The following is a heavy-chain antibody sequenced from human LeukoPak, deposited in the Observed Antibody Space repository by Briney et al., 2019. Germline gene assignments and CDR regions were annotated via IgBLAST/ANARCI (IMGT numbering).Heavy chain of an antibody. J-gene: IGHJ4*02. D-gene: IGHD2-15*01. CDR1: GGSISSGDYY. V-gene: IGHV4-30-4*01. CDR2: IYYSGST. CDR3: ARDANTYCSGGSCYSGFDY. Sequence: SQTLSLTCTVSGGSISSGDYYWSWIRQPPGKGLEWIGYIYYSGSTYYNPSLKSRVTISVDTSKNQFSPKLSSVTAADTAVYYCARDANTYCSGGSCYSGFDYWGQGTLVTVSS.